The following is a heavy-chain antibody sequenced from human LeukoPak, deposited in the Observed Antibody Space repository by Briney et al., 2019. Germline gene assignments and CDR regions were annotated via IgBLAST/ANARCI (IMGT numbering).Heavy chain of an antibody. Sequence: ASVKVSCKASGYTFTSYYMHWVRQAPGQGLEWIGIINPSGGSTSYAQKFQGRVTMTRDTSTSAVYMELSSLRSEDAAVYYCARDFRRRWELPDFDYWGQGTLVTVSS. J-gene: IGHJ4*02. CDR1: GYTFTSYY. CDR3: ARDFRRRWELPDFDY. D-gene: IGHD1-26*01. CDR2: INPSGGST. V-gene: IGHV1-46*01.